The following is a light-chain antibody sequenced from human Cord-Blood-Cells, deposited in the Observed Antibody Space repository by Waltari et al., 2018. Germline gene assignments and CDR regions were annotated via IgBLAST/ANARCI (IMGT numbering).Light chain of an antibody. J-gene: IGLJ3*02. CDR1: SGHSSYA. CDR3: QTWGTGIWV. Sequence: QLVLTQSPSASASLGASVKLTCTLSSGHSSYAIAWYQQQPEKGPRYLIKLNSDGSHSKGDGIPDRFSGSSSGAERYLTISSLQSEDEADYYCQTWGTGIWVFGGGTKLTVL. CDR2: LNSDGSH. V-gene: IGLV4-69*01.